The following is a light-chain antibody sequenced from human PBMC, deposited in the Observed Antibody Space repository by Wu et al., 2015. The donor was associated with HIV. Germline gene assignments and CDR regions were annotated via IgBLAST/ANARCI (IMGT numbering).Light chain of an antibody. J-gene: IGKJ1*01. CDR1: QYVSSNY. V-gene: IGKV3-20*01. CDR2: EAS. Sequence: ENVLTQSPGTLPVSPGERVTLSCKASQYVSSNYLAWYQQKPGQAPRLLISEASTRAADIPDRFSATGSGTDFTLTIGRLEPEDFAVYYCEQYDTSPPTFGQGTRLELK. CDR3: EQYDTSPPT.